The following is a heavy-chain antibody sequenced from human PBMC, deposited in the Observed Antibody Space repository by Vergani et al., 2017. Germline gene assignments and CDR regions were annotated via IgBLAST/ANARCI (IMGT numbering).Heavy chain of an antibody. CDR3: ARGLGYCSSTSCYTRGLDAFYYYYYMDV. J-gene: IGHJ6*03. V-gene: IGHV4-31*03. Sequence: QVQLQESGPGLVKPSQTLSLTCTVSGGSISSGGYYWSWIRQHPGKGLEWIGYIYYSGSTYYNPSLKSRVTISVETSKNQLSLKLSSVTAADTAVYYCARGLGYCSSTSCYTRGLDAFYYYYYMDVWGKGTTVTVSS. D-gene: IGHD2-2*02. CDR2: IYYSGST. CDR1: GGSISSGGYY.